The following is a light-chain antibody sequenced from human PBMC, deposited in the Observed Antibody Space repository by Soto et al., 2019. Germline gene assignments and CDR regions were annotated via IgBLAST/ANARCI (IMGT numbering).Light chain of an antibody. J-gene: IGKJ5*01. CDR2: DAS. V-gene: IGKV3-11*01. CDR3: QQRSDWPIT. Sequence: EIVLTQSPATLSLSPGERATLFCRASQTVSSYLVWYQQKPGQAPRLLIYDASNRATGVPARFSGSGSGTDFTLTISSLEPEDFAVYYGQQRSDWPITFGQGTRLEIK. CDR1: QTVSSY.